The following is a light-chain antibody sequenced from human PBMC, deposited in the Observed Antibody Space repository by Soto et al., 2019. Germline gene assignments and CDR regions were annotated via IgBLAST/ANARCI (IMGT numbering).Light chain of an antibody. Sequence: SVLAPPASVSGAPGQSIAISCAGTSNDVGSYNLVSWYQHHPGKAPKLMIYGGSKRPSGVSDRFSGSKSGNTASLTISGLQAEDEADYYCCSFAGNSNYVFGTGTKVTVL. CDR1: SNDVGSYNL. CDR2: GGS. J-gene: IGLJ1*01. CDR3: CSFAGNSNYV. V-gene: IGLV2-23*01.